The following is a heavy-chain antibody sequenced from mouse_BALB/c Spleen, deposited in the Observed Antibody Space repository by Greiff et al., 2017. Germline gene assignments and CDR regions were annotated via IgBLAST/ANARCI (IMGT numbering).Heavy chain of an antibody. CDR1: GYTFTDSN. CDR3: ARGAYAWFAY. J-gene: IGHJ3*01. CDR2: INPNNGGT. V-gene: IGHV1-18*01. Sequence: EVQLQQSGPELVKPGASVKIPCKASGYTFTDSNMDWVKQSHGKSLEWIGDINPNNGGTIYNQKFKGKATLTVDKSSSTAYMELRSLTSEDTAVYYCARGAYAWFAYWGQGTLVTVSA. D-gene: IGHD6-5*01.